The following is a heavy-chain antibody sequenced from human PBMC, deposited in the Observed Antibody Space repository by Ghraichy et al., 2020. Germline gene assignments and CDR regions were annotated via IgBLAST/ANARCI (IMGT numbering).Heavy chain of an antibody. CDR1: GGSISSTSYY. CDR3: ARDLSRYDFWSGYYRADYYYYGMDV. J-gene: IGHJ6*02. CDR2: VYYTGST. Sequence: SETLSLTCTVSGGSISSTSYYWSWIRQPPGKGLEWIGSVYYTGSTYYNPSLKSRVTISADTSKKQFSLKLSSVTAADTAVYYCARDLSRYDFWSGYYRADYYYYGMDVWGQGTTVTVSS. D-gene: IGHD3-3*01. V-gene: IGHV4-39*07.